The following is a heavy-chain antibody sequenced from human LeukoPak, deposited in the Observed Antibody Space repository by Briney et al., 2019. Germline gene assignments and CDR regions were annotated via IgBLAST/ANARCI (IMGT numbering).Heavy chain of an antibody. D-gene: IGHD3-10*01. Sequence: ASVKVSCKASGYTFTGYYMHWVRQAPGQGPEWMGRINPNSGGTNYAQKFQGRVTMTRDTSISTAYMELSRLRSDDTAVYYCARVTVYGSGKDKPFDYWGQGTLVTVSS. CDR3: ARVTVYGSGKDKPFDY. V-gene: IGHV1-2*06. J-gene: IGHJ4*02. CDR2: INPNSGGT. CDR1: GYTFTGYY.